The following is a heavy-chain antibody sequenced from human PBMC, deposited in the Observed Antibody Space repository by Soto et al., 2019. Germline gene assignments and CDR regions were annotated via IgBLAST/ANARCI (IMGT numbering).Heavy chain of an antibody. CDR2: IYWNDEK. D-gene: IGHD3-10*01. CDR3: AHRVNMARGPYNYFGP. J-gene: IGHJ5*02. CDR1: GFSLTTGVG. V-gene: IGHV2-5*01. Sequence: SGPTLVNPTQTLTLACSFSGFSLTTGVGVGWIRQPPGKALEWLAIIYWNDEKLYNPSLKTRLTITKDTSKNQVVLTVTDMDPVDTATYYCAHRVNMARGPYNYFGPWGQGTLVTVSS.